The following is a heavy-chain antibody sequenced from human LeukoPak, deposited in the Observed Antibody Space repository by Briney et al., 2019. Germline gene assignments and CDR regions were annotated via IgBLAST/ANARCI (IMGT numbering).Heavy chain of an antibody. V-gene: IGHV6-1*01. CDR3: ARGIADPKLLWFGELLSWFDP. J-gene: IGHJ5*02. CDR2: TYYRSKWYN. D-gene: IGHD3-10*01. Sequence: SQTLSLTCAISGDSVSSNSAVWNWIRQSPSRGLEWLGRTYYRSKWYNDYAVSVKSRITINPDTSKNQFSLQLNSVTPEDTAVYYCARGIADPKLLWFGELLSWFDPWGQGTLVTVSS. CDR1: GDSVSSNSAV.